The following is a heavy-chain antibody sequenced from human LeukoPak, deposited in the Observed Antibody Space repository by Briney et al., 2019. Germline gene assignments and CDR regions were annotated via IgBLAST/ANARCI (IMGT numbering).Heavy chain of an antibody. V-gene: IGHV4-4*07. CDR1: GGSISGYF. D-gene: IGHD5-12*01. Sequence: SETLSLTCTVSGGSISGYFWTWIRQPAGKGLEWIGRIYSSGSNNYNPSLKSRVTMSLDTSKNHFSLNLTSVTAADTAVYYCAREPTSGREPTSGRPLDYWGQGTLVTISS. CDR2: IYSSGSN. CDR3: AREPTSGREPTSGRPLDY. J-gene: IGHJ4*02.